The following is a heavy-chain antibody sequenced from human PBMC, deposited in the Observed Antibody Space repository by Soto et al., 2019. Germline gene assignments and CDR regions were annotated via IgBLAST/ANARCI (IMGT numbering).Heavy chain of an antibody. CDR2: ISAYNGNT. D-gene: IGHD5-18*01. Sequence: ASVKVSCKASGYTFTSYGISWVRQAPGQGLEWMGWISAYNGNTNYAQKLQGRVTMTTDTSTSTAYMELRSLRSDDTAVYYCAVGVDTAMVTYYYGMDVWGQGTTVTVSS. CDR3: AVGVDTAMVTYYYGMDV. J-gene: IGHJ6*02. V-gene: IGHV1-18*04. CDR1: GYTFTSYG.